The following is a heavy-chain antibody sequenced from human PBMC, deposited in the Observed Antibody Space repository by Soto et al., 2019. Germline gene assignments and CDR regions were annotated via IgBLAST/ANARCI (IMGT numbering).Heavy chain of an antibody. J-gene: IGHJ5*02. V-gene: IGHV3-23*01. CDR1: GFTFSSYA. CDR3: AKGSFITMVRGVNNWFDP. D-gene: IGHD3-10*01. CDR2: ISGSGGST. Sequence: TGGSLRLSCAASGFTFSSYAMSWVRQAPGKGLEWVSAISGSGGSTYYADSVKGRFTISRDNSKNTLYLQMNSLRAEDTAVYYCAKGSFITMVRGVNNWFDPWGQGTLVTVSS.